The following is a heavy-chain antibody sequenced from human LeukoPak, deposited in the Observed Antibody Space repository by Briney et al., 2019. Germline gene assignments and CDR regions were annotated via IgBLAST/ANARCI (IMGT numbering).Heavy chain of an antibody. CDR2: IYYSGST. D-gene: IGHD1-14*01. CDR3: ATNRNRVIDTFDI. J-gene: IGHJ3*02. Sequence: SETLSLACTVSDGSISSYYWSWIRQPPGKGLEWIGYIYYSGSTNYNPSLKSRVTISVDTSKKQFSLKLSSVTAADTAVYYCATNRNRVIDTFDIWGQGTMVTVSS. CDR1: DGSISSYY. V-gene: IGHV4-59*08.